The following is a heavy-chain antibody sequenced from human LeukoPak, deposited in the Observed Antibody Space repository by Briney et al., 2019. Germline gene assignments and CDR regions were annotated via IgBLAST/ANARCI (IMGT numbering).Heavy chain of an antibody. V-gene: IGHV3-30*01. CDR1: GFTFSRYA. D-gene: IGHD6-19*01. Sequence: GGSLRLSCAASGFTFSRYAMHWVRQAPGKGLEWVAVISYDGSNKYYADSVKGRFTISRDNSKNTLYLQMNSLRAEDTAVYYCARGISGYLDYWGQGTLVTVSS. J-gene: IGHJ4*02. CDR2: ISYDGSNK. CDR3: ARGISGYLDY.